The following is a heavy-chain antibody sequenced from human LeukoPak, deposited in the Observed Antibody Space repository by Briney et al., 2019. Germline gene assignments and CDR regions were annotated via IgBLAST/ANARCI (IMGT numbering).Heavy chain of an antibody. V-gene: IGHV3-30-3*01. CDR2: ISYDGSNK. CDR3: ARDLGCSGGSCYYYYGMDV. D-gene: IGHD2-15*01. Sequence: GSLRLSCAASGFTFSSYAMHWVRQAPGKGLEWVAVISYDGSNKYYADSVKGRFTISRDNSKNTLYLQMNSLRAEDTAVYYCARDLGCSGGSCYYYYGMDVWGQGTTVTVSS. J-gene: IGHJ6*02. CDR1: GFTFSSYA.